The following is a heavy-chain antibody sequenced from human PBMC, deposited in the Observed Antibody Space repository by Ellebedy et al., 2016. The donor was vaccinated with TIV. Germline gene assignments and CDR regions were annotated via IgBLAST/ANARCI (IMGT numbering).Heavy chain of an antibody. CDR2: MNGDGSTI. V-gene: IGHV3-74*01. D-gene: IGHD2-15*01. Sequence: GGSLRLXXAASGFTFSTSWIHWVRQAPGKGLVWVSRMNGDGSTIDYADSVKGRFTISRDNSKNTLYLQMNSLRAEDTAVYYCAREGEDIVVVVAATPQTSGPDYWGQGTLVTVSS. J-gene: IGHJ4*02. CDR3: AREGEDIVVVVAATPQTSGPDY. CDR1: GFTFSTSW.